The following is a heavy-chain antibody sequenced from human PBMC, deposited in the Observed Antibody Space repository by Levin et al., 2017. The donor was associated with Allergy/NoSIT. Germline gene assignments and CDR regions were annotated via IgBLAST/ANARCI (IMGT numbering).Heavy chain of an antibody. J-gene: IGHJ6*02. D-gene: IGHD3-3*01. V-gene: IGHV3-30-3*01. CDR2: ISFDGSNQ. Sequence: GESLKIPCAASGFNFISYGMHWVRQAPGKGLEWVAVISFDGSNQYYADSVKGRFTISRDNFRDILYLQMRSLSSEDTAVYYCARERFLEWLHPPYYYGMDVWGQGTTVTVSS. CDR1: GFNFISYG. CDR3: ARERFLEWLHPPYYYGMDV.